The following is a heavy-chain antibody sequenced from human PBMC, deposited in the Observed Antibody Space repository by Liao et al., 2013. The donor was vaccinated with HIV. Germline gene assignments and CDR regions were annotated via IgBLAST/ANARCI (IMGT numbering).Heavy chain of an antibody. V-gene: IGHV4-39*07. CDR1: GGSISSGSYS. J-gene: IGHJ4*02. Sequence: QLQLQESGPGLVKPSQTLSLTCTVSGGSISSGSYSWSWIRQPPGKGLEWIGEINHSGSTNYNPSLKSRVTISVDTSKNQFSLKLSSVTAADTAVYYCARGFRLRLGLVDYWGQGTLVTVSS. CDR3: ARGFRLRLGLVDY. D-gene: IGHD3-16*01. CDR2: INHSGST.